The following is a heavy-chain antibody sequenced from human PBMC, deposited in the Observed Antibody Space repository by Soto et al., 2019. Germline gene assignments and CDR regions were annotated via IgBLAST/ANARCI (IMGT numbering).Heavy chain of an antibody. Sequence: PGGSLRLSCAASGFTFSSYAMHWVRQAPGKGLEWVAVISYDGSNKYYADSVKGRFTISRDNSKNTLYLQMNSLRAEDTAVYYCARVYDFWSGYPAPEYGMDVWGQGTTVTVSS. CDR3: ARVYDFWSGYPAPEYGMDV. CDR1: GFTFSSYA. CDR2: ISYDGSNK. V-gene: IGHV3-30-3*01. J-gene: IGHJ6*02. D-gene: IGHD3-3*01.